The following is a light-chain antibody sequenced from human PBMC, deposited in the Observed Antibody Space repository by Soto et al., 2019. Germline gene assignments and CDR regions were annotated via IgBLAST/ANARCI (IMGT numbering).Light chain of an antibody. Sequence: QSALTQPASVSGSPGQSITISCAGTMRDVGAYNLVSWYQQHPGRAPQLIIYEVRNRPSGISFRFSGSKSGNTASLTISGLQAEDEADYYCSSYTSKSILIFGGGTQLTVL. V-gene: IGLV2-14*01. J-gene: IGLJ2*01. CDR1: MRDVGAYNL. CDR3: SSYTSKSILI. CDR2: EVR.